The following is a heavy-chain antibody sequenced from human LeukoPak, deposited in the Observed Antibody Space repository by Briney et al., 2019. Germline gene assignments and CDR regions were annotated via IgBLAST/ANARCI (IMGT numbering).Heavy chain of an antibody. CDR1: GFTFSSYG. Sequence: GGSLRLSCAASGFTFSSYGMHWVRQATGKGLEWVSAIGTAGDTYYPGSVKGRFTISRENAKNSLYLQMNSLRAGDTAVYYCARGGGYNWNYEPYYFDYWGQGTLVTVSS. V-gene: IGHV3-13*01. D-gene: IGHD1-7*01. J-gene: IGHJ4*02. CDR3: ARGGGYNWNYEPYYFDY. CDR2: IGTAGDT.